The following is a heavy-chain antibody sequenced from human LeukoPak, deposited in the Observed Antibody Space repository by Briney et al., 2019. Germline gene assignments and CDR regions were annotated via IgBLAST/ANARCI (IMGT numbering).Heavy chain of an antibody. Sequence: ASVKVSCEASRGTLSPYGIGWVRQAPGQGLEWMGGIILKFGSANYAQKFQDRLTLTTDESTSTAYMELSNLRSEDTAVYFCARDNFAPSGVKYFQLWGPGTLVTVSS. CDR2: IILKFGSA. CDR1: RGTLSPYG. D-gene: IGHD3-16*02. V-gene: IGHV1-69*05. CDR3: ARDNFAPSGVKYFQL. J-gene: IGHJ1*01.